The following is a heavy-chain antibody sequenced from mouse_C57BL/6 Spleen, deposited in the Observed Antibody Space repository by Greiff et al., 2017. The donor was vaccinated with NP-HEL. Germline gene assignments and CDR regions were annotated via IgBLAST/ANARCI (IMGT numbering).Heavy chain of an antibody. CDR3: ARQGNDYGYFDV. D-gene: IGHD2-3*01. V-gene: IGHV5-15*01. CDR1: GFTFSDYG. CDR2: ISNLAYSI. J-gene: IGHJ1*03. Sequence: EVQVVESGGGLVQPGGSLKLSCAASGFTFSDYGMAWVRQAPRKGPEWVAFISNLAYSIYYADTVTGRFTISRENAKNTLYLEMSSLRSEDTAMYYCARQGNDYGYFDVWGTGTTVTVSS.